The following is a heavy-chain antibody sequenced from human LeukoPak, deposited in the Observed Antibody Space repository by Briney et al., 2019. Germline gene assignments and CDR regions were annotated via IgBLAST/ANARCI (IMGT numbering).Heavy chain of an antibody. CDR1: GFAFSHFD. D-gene: IGHD6-19*01. J-gene: IGHJ4*02. CDR2: ISFDGSNK. V-gene: IGHV3-30*18. CDR3: AKEGITGWYVPVYYFDY. Sequence: GRSLRLSCAASGFAFSHFDMHWVRQAPGKGLQWVAGISFDGSNKYYRDSVRGRFTISRDNSRKMLYLQMNSLRAEDTAVYYCAKEGITGWYVPVYYFDYWGQGTLVTVSS.